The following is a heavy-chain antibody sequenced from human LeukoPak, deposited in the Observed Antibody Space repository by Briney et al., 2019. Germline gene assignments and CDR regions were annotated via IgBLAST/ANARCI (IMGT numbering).Heavy chain of an antibody. CDR1: GGTFSSYA. CDR2: IIPIFGTA. CDR3: ARGHYVWGSYRLRRWYGMDV. V-gene: IGHV1-69*13. D-gene: IGHD3-16*02. J-gene: IGHJ6*02. Sequence: SVKVSCKASGGTFSSYAISWVRQAPGQGLEWMGGIIPIFGTANYAQKFQGRVTITADESTSTAYMELSSLRSEDTAVYYCARGHYVWGSYRLRRWYGMDVWGQGTTVTVSS.